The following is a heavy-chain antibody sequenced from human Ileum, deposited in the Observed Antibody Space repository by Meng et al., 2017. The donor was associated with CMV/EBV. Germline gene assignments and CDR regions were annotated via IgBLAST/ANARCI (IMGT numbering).Heavy chain of an antibody. Sequence: LQLQESGPGLVKSSETLPLTCTVSGGSISSEIYYWGWIRQPPGKGLEWIGSIYYTGSTYYNPSPRSRVAISVDTSKNQFSLNLRSVTAADTAVYYCSRGADAYKSGRSWGQGTLVTVSS. CDR3: SRGADAYKSGRS. CDR1: GGSISSEIYY. CDR2: IYYTGST. D-gene: IGHD5-24*01. J-gene: IGHJ5*02. V-gene: IGHV4-39*07.